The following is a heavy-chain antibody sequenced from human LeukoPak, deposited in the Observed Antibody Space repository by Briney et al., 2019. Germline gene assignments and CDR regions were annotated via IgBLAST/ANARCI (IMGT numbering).Heavy chain of an antibody. J-gene: IGHJ6*02. CDR3: AKDSHYGGTKMYYHGMDV. CDR2: ISYDGSNK. V-gene: IGHV3-30*18. Sequence: GGSLRLSCAASGFTFSSYGMHWVRQAPGKGLEWVAVISYDGSNKYYADSVKGRFTISRDNSKNTLYLQMNSLRAEDTAVYYCAKDSHYGGTKMYYHGMDVWGQGTTVTVSS. CDR1: GFTFSSYG. D-gene: IGHD4-23*01.